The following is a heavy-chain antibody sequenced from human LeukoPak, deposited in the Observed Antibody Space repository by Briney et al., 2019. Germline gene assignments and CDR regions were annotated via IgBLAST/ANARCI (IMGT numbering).Heavy chain of an antibody. Sequence: SETLSLTCAAYGGSFRGYYWNWIRQPPGKGLEWIGEINHSGSTNYNPSLKSRVTISVDKSKNQFSLKLSSVTAADTAVYYCARSDCSGGSRLYWYFDLWGRGTLVTVSS. CDR1: GGSFRGYY. V-gene: IGHV4-34*01. CDR3: ARSDCSGGSRLYWYFDL. CDR2: INHSGST. D-gene: IGHD2-15*01. J-gene: IGHJ2*01.